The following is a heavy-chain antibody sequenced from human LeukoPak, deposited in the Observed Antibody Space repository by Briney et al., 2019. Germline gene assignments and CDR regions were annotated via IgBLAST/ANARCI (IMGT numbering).Heavy chain of an antibody. D-gene: IGHD3-10*01. CDR3: EKDMVRGVIQTYFDY. V-gene: IGHV3-30*18. CDR1: GFTFSSYG. CDR2: ISYDGSNK. Sequence: GGSLRPSCAASGFTFSSYGMHCASQAPSNGLEWVAVISYDGSNKYYADSVKGRFTISRDNSRNTRYLQMSRLRAEDTAVYYCEKDMVRGVIQTYFDYWGQGTLVTVSS. J-gene: IGHJ4*02.